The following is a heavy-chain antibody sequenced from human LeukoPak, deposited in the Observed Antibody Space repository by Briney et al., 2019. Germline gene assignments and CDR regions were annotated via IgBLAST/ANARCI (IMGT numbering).Heavy chain of an antibody. CDR3: ARVGVQLWLRKGDWFDP. CDR1: GYSFLSFG. J-gene: IGHJ5*02. Sequence: ASVKVSCKASGYSFLSFGISWVRQAPGQGLEWMGWISVYNGNTNYAQKLQGRVTMTTDTSTGTAYMELSRLRSDDTAVYYCARVGVQLWLRKGDWFDPWGQGTLVTVSS. CDR2: ISVYNGNT. V-gene: IGHV1-18*01. D-gene: IGHD5-18*01.